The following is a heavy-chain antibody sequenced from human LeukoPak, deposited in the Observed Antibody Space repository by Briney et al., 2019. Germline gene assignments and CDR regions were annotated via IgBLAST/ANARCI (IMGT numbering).Heavy chain of an antibody. Sequence: SETLSLTCTVSGGSISSSSYYWSWIRQPPGKGLEWIGYIYYSGSTNYNPSLKSRVTISVDTSKNQFSLKLSSVTAADTAVYYCASLYSSSSGWFDPWGQGTLVTVSS. J-gene: IGHJ5*02. V-gene: IGHV4-61*01. CDR1: GGSISSSSYY. D-gene: IGHD6-6*01. CDR3: ASLYSSSSGWFDP. CDR2: IYYSGST.